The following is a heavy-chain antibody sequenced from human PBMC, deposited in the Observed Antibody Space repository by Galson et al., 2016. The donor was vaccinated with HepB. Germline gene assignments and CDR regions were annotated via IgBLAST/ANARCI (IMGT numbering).Heavy chain of an antibody. Sequence: LRLSCAASGFTFRSNGMHWVRQAPGKGLEWVAVIWYDGSEKYYADSVRGRFTISRDNSKNTVYLQMNSLRAEDTAVYYCAKSATVGGATSLDSWGQGNMVTVSS. CDR1: GFTFRSNG. J-gene: IGHJ5*01. CDR2: IWYDGSEK. D-gene: IGHD1-26*01. V-gene: IGHV3-33*03. CDR3: AKSATVGGATSLDS.